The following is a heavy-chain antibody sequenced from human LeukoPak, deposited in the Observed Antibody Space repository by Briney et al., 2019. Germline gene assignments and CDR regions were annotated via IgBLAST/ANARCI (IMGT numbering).Heavy chain of an antibody. V-gene: IGHV3-74*01. CDR1: EFSFRSDW. CDR3: AMDINGDLFHV. J-gene: IGHJ4*02. Sequence: GGSLRLSCAGSEFSFRSDWMHWVRQPPEKGLEWVFSIKRDGSATAYADSVKGRFSMSTDSAKYTASLHMNGLRVEDTAMYYCAMDINGDLFHVWGQGTPVTVSS. D-gene: IGHD2-2*03. CDR2: IKRDGSAT.